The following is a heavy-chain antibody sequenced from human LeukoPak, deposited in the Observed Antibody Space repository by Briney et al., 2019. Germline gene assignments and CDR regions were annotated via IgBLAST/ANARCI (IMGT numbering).Heavy chain of an antibody. Sequence: SETLSLTCTVSGGSLSSSTYYWGWVRQPPGKGLEWVGSIYYSGGTYYNPSLKSRVTISVDTSKNQFSLKLSSVTAADTAVYYCAREREMATIPYFDYWGQGTLVTVSS. CDR2: IYYSGGT. J-gene: IGHJ4*02. CDR1: GGSLSSSTYY. D-gene: IGHD5-24*01. V-gene: IGHV4-39*07. CDR3: AREREMATIPYFDY.